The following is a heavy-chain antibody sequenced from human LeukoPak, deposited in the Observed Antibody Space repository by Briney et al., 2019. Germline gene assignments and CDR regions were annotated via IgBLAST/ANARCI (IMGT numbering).Heavy chain of an antibody. V-gene: IGHV6-1*01. J-gene: IGHJ6*03. CDR1: GDSLSRKSAA. D-gene: IGHD5-18*01. CDR3: ARDPHAVQLPSYYYYMDV. CDR2: TYYRSKEYN. Sequence: LQTLSLTCALSGDSLSRKSAAWGWGRPSPSRGLEWLGRTYYRSKEYNDTAGSGKDQITNNPDTSKNHFSLQLHSVTPEDTAVYYCARDPHAVQLPSYYYYMDVWGKGTTVAVSS.